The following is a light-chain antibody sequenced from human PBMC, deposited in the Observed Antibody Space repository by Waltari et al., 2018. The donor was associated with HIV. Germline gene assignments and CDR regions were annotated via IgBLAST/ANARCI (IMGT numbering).Light chain of an antibody. CDR2: ANH. CDR3: ATWDASLSGPV. Sequence: QSELTPPPSASGTPGQRVTLSCSGSSSNIGSYTVNWYQQLPGTAPKLLIYANHQRPSGVPDRFSGSQSDTSASLAIGGLQSEDEADYYCATWDASLSGPVFGGGTKLTV. CDR1: SSNIGSYT. J-gene: IGLJ2*01. V-gene: IGLV1-44*01.